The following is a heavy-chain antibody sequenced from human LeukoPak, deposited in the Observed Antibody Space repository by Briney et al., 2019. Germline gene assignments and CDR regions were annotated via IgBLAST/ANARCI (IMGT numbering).Heavy chain of an antibody. Sequence: PSETLSLTCAVYGGSFSGYYWSWIRRPPGKGLEWIGEINHSGSTNYNPSLKSRVTISVDTSKNQFSLKLSSVTAADTAVYYCAFGELWDLFDYWGQGTLVTVSS. CDR3: AFGELWDLFDY. CDR1: GGSFSGYY. D-gene: IGHD3-10*01. CDR2: INHSGST. V-gene: IGHV4-34*01. J-gene: IGHJ4*02.